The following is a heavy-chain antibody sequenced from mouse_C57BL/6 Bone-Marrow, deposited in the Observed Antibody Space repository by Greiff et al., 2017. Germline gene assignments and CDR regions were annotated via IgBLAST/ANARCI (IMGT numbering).Heavy chain of an antibody. CDR3: VSPIYEGSMDY. CDR1: GFSFNTYA. Sequence: EVKVVESGGGLVQPKGSLKLSCAASGFSFNTYAMNWVRQAPGKGLEWVARIRSKSNNYATYYADSVKDRFTISRDDSESMLYLQMNNLKTEDTAMYYCVSPIYEGSMDYWGQGTSVTVSS. J-gene: IGHJ4*01. D-gene: IGHD2-3*01. CDR2: IRSKSNNYAT. V-gene: IGHV10-1*01.